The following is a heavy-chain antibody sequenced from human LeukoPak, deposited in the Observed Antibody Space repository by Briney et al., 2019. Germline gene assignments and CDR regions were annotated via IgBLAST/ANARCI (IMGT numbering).Heavy chain of an antibody. D-gene: IGHD6-25*01. CDR2: TYYRSKWYN. CDR1: GDSVSSNSAT. V-gene: IGHV6-1*01. J-gene: IGHJ4*02. Sequence: SQTLSLTCSISGDSVSSNSATWNWIRQSPSRGLEWLGRTYYRSKWYNDSAVSVKSRITINPDTSKNQFSLQLNSVTPEDTAVYYCAHGYVDSSGYFDYWGQGTLVTVSS. CDR3: AHGYVDSSGYFDY.